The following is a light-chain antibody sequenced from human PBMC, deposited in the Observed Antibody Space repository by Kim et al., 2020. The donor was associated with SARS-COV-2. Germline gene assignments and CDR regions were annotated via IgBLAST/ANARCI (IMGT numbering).Light chain of an antibody. CDR2: DVS. Sequence: GQSINLSCTGTSNDVGAYNYVSWYQQHPGKAPKLMIYDVSKRPSGVSDRFSGSKSGNTASLTISGLQAEDEADYFCSSYTTRSTVVFGGGTKLTVL. V-gene: IGLV2-14*04. CDR3: SSYTTRSTVV. CDR1: SNDVGAYNY. J-gene: IGLJ3*02.